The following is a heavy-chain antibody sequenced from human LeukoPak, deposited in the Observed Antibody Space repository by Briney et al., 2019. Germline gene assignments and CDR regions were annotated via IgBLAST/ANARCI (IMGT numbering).Heavy chain of an antibody. CDR1: GFTFSSYS. CDR3: ARDRSPWGGYYFDY. J-gene: IGHJ4*02. D-gene: IGHD7-27*01. CDR2: ISSSSSTI. V-gene: IGHV3-48*01. Sequence: GGSLRLSCAASGFTFSSYSMNWVRQAPGKGLEWVSYISSSSSTIYYADSVKGRFTISRDNAKNSLYLQMNSLRSEDTAVYYCARDRSPWGGYYFDYWGQGTLVTVSS.